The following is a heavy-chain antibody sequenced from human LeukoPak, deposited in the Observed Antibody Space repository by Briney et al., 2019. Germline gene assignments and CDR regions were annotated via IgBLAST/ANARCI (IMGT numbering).Heavy chain of an antibody. Sequence: PSETLSLTCTVSGGSISSSSYYWGWIRQPPGKGLEWIGSIYYSGSTYYNPSLKSRVTISVDTSKNQFSLKLSSVTAADTAVYYCARDRKKYYDFWSGYYGEDYYYYMDVWGKGTTVTVSS. V-gene: IGHV4-39*07. D-gene: IGHD3-3*01. CDR2: IYYSGST. J-gene: IGHJ6*03. CDR1: GGSISSSSYY. CDR3: ARDRKKYYDFWSGYYGEDYYYYMDV.